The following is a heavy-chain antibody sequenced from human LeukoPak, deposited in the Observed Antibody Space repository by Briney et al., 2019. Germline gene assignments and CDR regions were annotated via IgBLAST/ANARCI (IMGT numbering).Heavy chain of an antibody. D-gene: IGHD3-10*01. CDR1: GGSISSSNW. Sequence: SETLSLTCAVSGGSISSSNWWSWVRQPPGKGLEWIGYIYDSGSTYYNPSLKSRVTISVDTSKNQFSLKLSSVTAADTAVYYCARAVGTMVRGVIIPPYLDYWGQGTLVTVSS. CDR3: ARAVGTMVRGVIIPPYLDY. CDR2: IYDSGST. J-gene: IGHJ4*02. V-gene: IGHV4-4*02.